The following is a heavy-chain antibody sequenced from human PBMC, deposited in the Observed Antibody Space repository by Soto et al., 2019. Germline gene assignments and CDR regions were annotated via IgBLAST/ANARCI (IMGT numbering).Heavy chain of an antibody. D-gene: IGHD2-15*01. CDR2: ISYDGSNK. CDR1: GFTFSSYG. V-gene: IGHV3-30*18. Sequence: PGGSLRLSCAASGFTFSSYGMHWVRQAPGKGLEWVAVISYDGSNKYYADSVKGRFTISRDNSKNTLYLQVNSLRAEDTAVYYCAKEGYCSGGSCYSGRGMDVWGQGTTVTVSS. CDR3: AKEGYCSGGSCYSGRGMDV. J-gene: IGHJ6*02.